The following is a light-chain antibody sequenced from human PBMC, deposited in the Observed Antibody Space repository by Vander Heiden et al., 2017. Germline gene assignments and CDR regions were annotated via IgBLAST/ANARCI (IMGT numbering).Light chain of an antibody. CDR1: SGHSSYA. Sequence: QLVLTQSPSASASLGASVKLTCTLSSGHSSYAIAWHQEQPEKGPRYLMKLNSDGSHSKGDGIPDRFSGSSFGAERYLTISSLQSEDEAYYYCQTWGTGHVVFGGGTKLTVL. CDR2: LNSDGSH. CDR3: QTWGTGHVV. J-gene: IGLJ2*01. V-gene: IGLV4-69*01.